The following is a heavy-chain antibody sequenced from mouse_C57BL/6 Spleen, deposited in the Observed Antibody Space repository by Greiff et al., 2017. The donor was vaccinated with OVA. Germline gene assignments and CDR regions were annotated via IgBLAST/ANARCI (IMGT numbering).Heavy chain of an antibody. CDR3: ARYGNLYFDV. CDR1: GYTFTDYY. J-gene: IGHJ1*03. V-gene: IGHV1-26*01. D-gene: IGHD2-1*01. CDR2: INPNNGGT. Sequence: VQLQQSGPELVKPGASVKISCKASGYTFTDYYMNWVKQSHGKSLEWIGDINPNNGGTSYNQKFKGKATLTVDKSSSTAYMELRSLTSEDSAVYYCARYGNLYFDVWGTGTTVTVSS.